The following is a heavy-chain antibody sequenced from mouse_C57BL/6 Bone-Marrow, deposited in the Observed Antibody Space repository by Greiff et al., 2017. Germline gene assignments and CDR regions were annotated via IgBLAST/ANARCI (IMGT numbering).Heavy chain of an antibody. CDR3: ARDASLWYGGCAY. J-gene: IGHJ3*01. Sequence: EVQVVESGGGLVQSGRSLRLSCATSGFTFSDFYMEWVRQAPGKGLEWIAASRNKANDYTTEYSASVKGRFIVSRDTSQSILYLQMNALRAEDTAIYYCARDASLWYGGCAYWGQGTLVTGSA. D-gene: IGHD2-1*01. CDR1: GFTFSDFY. V-gene: IGHV7-1*01. CDR2: SRNKANDYTT.